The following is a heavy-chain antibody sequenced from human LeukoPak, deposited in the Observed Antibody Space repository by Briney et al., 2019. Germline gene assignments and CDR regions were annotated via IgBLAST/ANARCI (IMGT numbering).Heavy chain of an antibody. CDR3: AREGGIELVPAAPDY. CDR2: ICSSSCYI. Sequence: GGSLRLSCAASGFTFSSYSMNGVRQAPGKGREWFLSICSSSCYIYYADSVKGRFTISRDNAKNSLYLQKNTLRAEDTAVYYCAREGGIELVPAAPDYWGQGTLVTVSS. D-gene: IGHD2-2*01. V-gene: IGHV3-21*01. J-gene: IGHJ4*02. CDR1: GFTFSSYS.